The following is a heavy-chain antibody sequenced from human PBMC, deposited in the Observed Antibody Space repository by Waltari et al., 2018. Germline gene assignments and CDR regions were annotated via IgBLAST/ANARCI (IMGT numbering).Heavy chain of an antibody. CDR3: ARTGRYSSKGGYFDY. D-gene: IGHD6-13*01. V-gene: IGHV1-69*13. CDR1: GGTFSSYA. CDR2: TIPIFGTA. J-gene: IGHJ4*02. Sequence: QVQLVQSGAEVKKPGSSVKVSCKASGGTFSSYAISWVRQAPGQGLEWMGGTIPIFGTANYAKKCQGKVTITAEESTSTAYMELSSLRSEDTAVYYCARTGRYSSKGGYFDYWGQGTLVTVSS.